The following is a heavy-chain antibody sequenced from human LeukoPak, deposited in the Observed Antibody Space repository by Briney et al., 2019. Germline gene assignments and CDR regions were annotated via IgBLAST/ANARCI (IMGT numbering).Heavy chain of an antibody. Sequence: SETLSLTCAVSGYSLSSGYYWGWIRQPPGKGLEWIGSIYHSGSTYYNPSLKRRVTISVGTSKNQFSLKLSSVTAADTAVYYCARGLGYGSGSWFDYWGQGTLVTVSS. CDR2: IYHSGST. CDR1: GYSLSSGYY. J-gene: IGHJ4*02. D-gene: IGHD3-10*01. V-gene: IGHV4-38-2*01. CDR3: ARGLGYGSGSWFDY.